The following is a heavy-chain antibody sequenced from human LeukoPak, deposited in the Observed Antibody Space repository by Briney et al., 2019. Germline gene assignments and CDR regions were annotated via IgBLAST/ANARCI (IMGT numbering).Heavy chain of an antibody. CDR1: GFTFSSYG. D-gene: IGHD6-19*01. Sequence: GGSLRLSCAASGFTFSSYGMHWVRQAPGKGLEWVAFIRYDGSNKYYADSVKGRFTISRDNSKNTLYLQMNSLRAEDMAVYYCAKDVAVAGNGGFDYWGQGTLVTVSS. CDR2: IRYDGSNK. J-gene: IGHJ4*02. CDR3: AKDVAVAGNGGFDY. V-gene: IGHV3-30*02.